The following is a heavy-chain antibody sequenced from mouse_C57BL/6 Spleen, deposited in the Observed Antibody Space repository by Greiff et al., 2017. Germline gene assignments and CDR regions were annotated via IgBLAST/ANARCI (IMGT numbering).Heavy chain of an antibody. J-gene: IGHJ2*01. CDR2: IYPGSGSA. Sequence: QVQLQQPGAELVKPGASVKMSCKASGYTFTSYWITWVKQRPGQGLEWIGDIYPGSGSANYNEKFKSKATLTVDTASSTAYMQLSSLTSEDSAVYYCARDPYGSSYFDYWGQGTTLTVSS. V-gene: IGHV1-55*01. D-gene: IGHD1-1*01. CDR1: GYTFTSYW. CDR3: ARDPYGSSYFDY.